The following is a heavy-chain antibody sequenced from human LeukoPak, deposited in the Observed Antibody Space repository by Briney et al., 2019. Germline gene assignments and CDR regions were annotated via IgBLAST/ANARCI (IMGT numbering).Heavy chain of an antibody. J-gene: IGHJ5*02. CDR2: IYTSGST. V-gene: IGHV4-4*07. Sequence: SETLSLTCTVSGGSISSYYWSWIRQPAGKGLEWIGRIYTSGSTNYNPSLKSRVTISVDTSKNQFSLKLSSVTAADTAVYYCAREKIGYYDNSGRGWFDPWGQGTLVTVSS. D-gene: IGHD3-22*01. CDR3: AREKIGYYDNSGRGWFDP. CDR1: GGSISSYY.